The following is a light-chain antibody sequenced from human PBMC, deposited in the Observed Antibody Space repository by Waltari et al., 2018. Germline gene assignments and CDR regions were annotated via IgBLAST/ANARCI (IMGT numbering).Light chain of an antibody. CDR3: HQYYTTPYT. CDR1: QSILYSSNHKNY. J-gene: IGKJ2*01. Sequence: DIVMTQSPDSLAVSLGERATFTCKSSQSILYSSNHKNYLAWDQQKPGQPPKLLIYWASTRESGVPDRFSGSGSGTDFTLTISSLQAEDVAVYYCHQYYTTPYTFGQGTKLEIK. CDR2: WAS. V-gene: IGKV4-1*01.